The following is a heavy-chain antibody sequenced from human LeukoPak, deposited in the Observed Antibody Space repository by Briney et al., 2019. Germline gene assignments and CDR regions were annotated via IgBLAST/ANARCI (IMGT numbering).Heavy chain of an antibody. CDR3: ARGLPNYYGMDV. J-gene: IGHJ6*02. Sequence: GGSLRLSCAASGFTFSNYWMHWIRQAPGKGLVWVSRINSDGSTTTYADSVKGRFTLSRDNAKNTVYLQMKSLRTEDTAVYYCARGLPNYYGMDVWGQGTTVTVSS. CDR1: GFTFSNYW. CDR2: INSDGSTT. V-gene: IGHV3-74*01.